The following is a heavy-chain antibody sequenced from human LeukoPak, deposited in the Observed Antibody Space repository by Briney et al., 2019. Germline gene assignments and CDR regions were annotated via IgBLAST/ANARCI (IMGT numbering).Heavy chain of an antibody. CDR1: GFTFSSYA. J-gene: IGHJ4*02. D-gene: IGHD4-17*01. V-gene: IGHV3-30-3*01. CDR2: ISYDGSNK. Sequence: GGSLRLSCAASGFTFSSYAMHWVRQAPGKGLEWVAVISYDGSNKYYADSVKGRFTISRDNSKNTLHLQMNSLRAEDTAVYYCARESNGDYLHYWGQGTLVTVSS. CDR3: ARESNGDYLHY.